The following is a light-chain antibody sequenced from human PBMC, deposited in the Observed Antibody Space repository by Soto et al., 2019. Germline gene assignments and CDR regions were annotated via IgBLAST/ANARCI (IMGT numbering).Light chain of an antibody. CDR2: KAS. CDR3: QPYNTYSRA. J-gene: IGKJ1*01. V-gene: IGKV1-5*03. Sequence: DIQMTQSPSTLSASVGDRITITCRASQSISTWLAWYQQKQGKAPKLLIYKASSLQSGVPSTFSGSGSGTEFTLTISSLQPDDFATYYCQPYNTYSRAFGQGTKVEIK. CDR1: QSISTW.